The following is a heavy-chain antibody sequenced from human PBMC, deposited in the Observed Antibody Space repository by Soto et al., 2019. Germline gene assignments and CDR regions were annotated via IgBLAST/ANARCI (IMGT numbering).Heavy chain of an antibody. Sequence: QVQLQQWGAGLLKPSETLSLTCAVYGGSFSGYYWSWIRQPPGKGLEWIGEINHSGSTNYNPSLKSRVTISVDTSKTQFSLKLSSVTAADTAVYYCARGVEDYGDYKVDIWGQGTMVTVSS. V-gene: IGHV4-34*01. CDR2: INHSGST. CDR1: GGSFSGYY. CDR3: ARGVEDYGDYKVDI. J-gene: IGHJ3*02. D-gene: IGHD4-17*01.